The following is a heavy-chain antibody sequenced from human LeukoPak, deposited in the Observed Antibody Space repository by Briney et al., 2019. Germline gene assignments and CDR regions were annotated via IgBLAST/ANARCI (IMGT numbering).Heavy chain of an antibody. CDR1: GGSISSSSYY. V-gene: IGHV4-39*01. Sequence: SETLSLTCTVSGGSISSSSYYWGWIRQPPGKGLEWIGSIYYSGSTYYNPSLKSRVTISVDTSKNQFSLKLSSVTAADTAVYYCARRTYYDFLSKRPPFDYWGQGTLVTVSS. D-gene: IGHD3-3*01. CDR3: ARRTYYDFLSKRPPFDY. J-gene: IGHJ4*02. CDR2: IYYSGST.